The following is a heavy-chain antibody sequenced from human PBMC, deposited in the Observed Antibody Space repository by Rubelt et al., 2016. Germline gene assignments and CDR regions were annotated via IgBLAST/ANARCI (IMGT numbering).Heavy chain of an antibody. D-gene: IGHD6-6*01. V-gene: IGHV1-2*02. J-gene: IGHJ4*02. Sequence: QVQLLQSGAEVRKPGASVRVSCKASGFSFTAFSIHWLRQAPGQGLEWMGNVNPNNGGANYAQKFRGRVTMATDTSISTAYLAINSLTSADTAVYYCARDQIEVRPGFDQWGQGTLVTVSS. CDR2: VNPNNGGA. CDR3: ARDQIEVRPGFDQ. CDR1: GFSFTAFS.